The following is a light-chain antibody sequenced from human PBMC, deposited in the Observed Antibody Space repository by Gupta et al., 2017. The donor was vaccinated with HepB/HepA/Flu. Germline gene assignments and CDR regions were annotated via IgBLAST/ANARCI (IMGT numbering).Light chain of an antibody. J-gene: IGLJ2*01. CDR2: GNN. CDR3: EAWDNTPRGHVV. CDR1: SSNIGSNY. Sequence: QSVLTQPPSASGTPGQRVTISCSGTSSNIGSNYLYWYHQLPGTAPQRLLYGNNGRRSGGPDRFSCSKFGPPASVAISGLLSEDEADDHCEAWDNTPRGHVVFGGGTKLTVL. V-gene: IGLV1-47*02.